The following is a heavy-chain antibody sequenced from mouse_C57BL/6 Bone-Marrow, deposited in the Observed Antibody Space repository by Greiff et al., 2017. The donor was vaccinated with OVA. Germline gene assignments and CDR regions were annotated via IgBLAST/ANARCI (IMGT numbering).Heavy chain of an antibody. J-gene: IGHJ2*01. D-gene: IGHD2-1*01. V-gene: IGHV1-69*01. CDR1: GYTFTSYW. CDR3: ARDGNYEYYFDY. Sequence: QVQLQQLGAELVMPGASVKLSCKASGYTFTSYWMHWVKQRPGQGLEWIGELDPSDSYTNYNQKFKGKSTLTVDKSSSTAYMQLSSRTSEDSAVYYCARDGNYEYYFDYWGQGTTLTVSS. CDR2: LDPSDSYT.